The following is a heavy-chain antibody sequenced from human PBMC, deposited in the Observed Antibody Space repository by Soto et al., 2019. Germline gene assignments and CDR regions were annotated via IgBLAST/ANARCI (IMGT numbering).Heavy chain of an antibody. Sequence: GASVEVSCKASGGTFSIYTISWVRQAHGQGLEWMGRIIPILGIANYAQKFQGRVTITADKSTSTAYMELSSLRSEDTAVYYCARDQKELLGNWFDPWGQGTLVTVSS. V-gene: IGHV1-69*04. CDR1: GGTFSIYT. J-gene: IGHJ5*02. D-gene: IGHD3-10*01. CDR3: ARDQKELLGNWFDP. CDR2: IIPILGIA.